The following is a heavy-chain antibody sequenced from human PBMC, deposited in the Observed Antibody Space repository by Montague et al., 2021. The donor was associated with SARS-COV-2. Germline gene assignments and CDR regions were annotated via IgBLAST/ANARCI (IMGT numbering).Heavy chain of an antibody. CDR1: GGSISSYC. V-gene: IGHV4-59*13. J-gene: IGHJ2*01. Sequence: SETLSLTCTVSGGSISSYCWSRIRQPPGKGLEWIGYMYYSGSTNYNPSLKSRVTISVDTSKNQFSLKLRSVTAADTAVYCCAGDFDLWGRGTLVTVSS. CDR2: MYYSGST. CDR3: AGDFDL.